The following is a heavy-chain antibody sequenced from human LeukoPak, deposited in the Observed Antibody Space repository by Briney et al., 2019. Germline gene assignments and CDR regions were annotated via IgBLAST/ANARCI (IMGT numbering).Heavy chain of an antibody. D-gene: IGHD2-2*02. J-gene: IGHJ6*02. CDR2: MNPNSGNT. V-gene: IGHV1-8*02. CDR3: ARAHPTPIEQQHHYTADLYYYYYYGMDV. CDR1: GYIFTSYG. Sequence: GASVKVSCKASGYIFTSYGISWVRQAPGQGLEWMGWMNPNSGNTGYAQKFQGRVTMTRNTSISTAYMELSSLRSEDTAVYYCARAHPTPIEQQHHYTADLYYYYYYGMDVWGQGTTVTVSS.